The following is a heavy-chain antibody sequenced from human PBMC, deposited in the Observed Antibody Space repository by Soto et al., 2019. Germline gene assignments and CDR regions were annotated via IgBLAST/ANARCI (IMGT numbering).Heavy chain of an antibody. CDR1: GFTFTNYT. V-gene: IGHV3-21*01. J-gene: IGHJ5*02. D-gene: IGHD2-2*01. Sequence: EVRLVESGGGLVKPGGSLRLSCAASGFTFTNYTMNWFRHAPGKGLEWVSSIDITGSDVYYADFVQGRFTISRDNAANSLYLQMNSLRAEDTALYFCARGGSISWYWFDPWGQGTLVTVSS. CDR2: IDITGSDV. CDR3: ARGGSISWYWFDP.